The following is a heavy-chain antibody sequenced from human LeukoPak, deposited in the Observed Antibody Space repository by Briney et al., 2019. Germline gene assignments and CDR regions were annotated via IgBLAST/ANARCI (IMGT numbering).Heavy chain of an antibody. Sequence: SETLSLTCTVSGGSTNTGGYFWSWLRQPPGKGLEWIGYVFRTGRTSYNPSLDSRVTISLDRSRNQFSLRLTSVTAADSAMYYCATEGQCGFTTCPGLQFWGQGILVSVSS. J-gene: IGHJ4*02. V-gene: IGHV4-30-2*01. CDR1: GGSTNTGGYF. CDR3: ATEGQCGFTTCPGLQF. D-gene: IGHD2-2*01. CDR2: VFRTGRT.